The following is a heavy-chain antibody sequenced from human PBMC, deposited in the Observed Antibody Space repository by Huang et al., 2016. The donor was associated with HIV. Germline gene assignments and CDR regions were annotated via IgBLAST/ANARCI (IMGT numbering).Heavy chain of an antibody. V-gene: IGHV3-7*04. D-gene: IGHD4-17*01. J-gene: IGHJ4*02. Sequence: MVESGGGLVQPGGSLRLSCSASGFTFGHYLMTWVRPAPGKGLKWLTNRRTDGVETYYAAGVMGRFTTSRDNARNSVYLQMDNLRVDDTAVYYCGRASAYREYGADFWGQGTLVTVSS. CDR3: GRASAYREYGADF. CDR2: RRTDGVET. CDR1: GFTFGHYL.